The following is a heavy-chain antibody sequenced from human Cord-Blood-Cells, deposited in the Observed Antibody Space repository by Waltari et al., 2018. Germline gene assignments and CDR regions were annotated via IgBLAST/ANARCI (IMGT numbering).Heavy chain of an antibody. V-gene: IGHV1-69*04. CDR3: VRGPAYCGGDCYSDY. D-gene: IGHD2-21*02. J-gene: IGHJ4*02. Sequence: QVQRVQSGAGVKKPGSSVKVSGKASGGTFSSYAISWVRLAPGQGLEWMGGIIPILGIANYAQKFQGRVTITADESTSTAYMELSSLRSEDTAVYYCVRGPAYCGGDCYSDYWGQGTLVTVSS. CDR2: IIPILGIA. CDR1: GGTFSSYA.